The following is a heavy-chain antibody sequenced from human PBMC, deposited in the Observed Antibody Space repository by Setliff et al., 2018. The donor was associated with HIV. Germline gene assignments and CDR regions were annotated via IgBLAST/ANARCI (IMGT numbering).Heavy chain of an antibody. D-gene: IGHD3-3*01. V-gene: IGHV4-59*01. CDR3: ARGRVTLNGVAAGHHYMDV. J-gene: IGHJ6*03. CDR1: GDSISGFF. CDR2: IFTNEFT. Sequence: KPSETLSLTCNVSGDSISGFFWTWIRQPPGKRLEWIGSIFTNEFTYYNPSLKSRVTISVDMSKNQFSLRLMSLTAADTAIYYCARGRVTLNGVAAGHHYMDVWGKGNTVTVS.